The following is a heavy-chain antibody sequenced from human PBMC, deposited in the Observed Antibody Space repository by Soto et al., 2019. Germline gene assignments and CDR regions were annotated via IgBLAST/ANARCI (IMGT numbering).Heavy chain of an antibody. Sequence: EVQLLESGGGLVQPGGSLRLSCAASGFTFGSSTMSWVRQALGKGLEWVAGIGGSGISTYYADSVKGRFTISRDNSKNTLYVEMDTLRAEDTAIYYCAKGRRTSGWLLDYWGQGALVTVSS. CDR2: IGGSGIST. CDR3: AKGRRTSGWLLDY. CDR1: GFTFGSST. D-gene: IGHD6-19*01. V-gene: IGHV3-23*01. J-gene: IGHJ4*02.